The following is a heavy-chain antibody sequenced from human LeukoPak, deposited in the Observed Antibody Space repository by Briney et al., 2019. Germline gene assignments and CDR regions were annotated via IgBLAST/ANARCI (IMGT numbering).Heavy chain of an antibody. CDR1: GFTFSSYS. CDR3: AKNGDRGAYCTGGTCYPYFYYYMDV. V-gene: IGHV3-21*04. CDR2: ISSSRSYI. D-gene: IGHD2-15*01. Sequence: KSGGSLRLSCAASGFTFSSYSMNWVRQAPGKGLEWVSFISSSRSYIYYADSVKGRFTISRDNAKNSLYLQMNSLRAEDTAIYYCAKNGDRGAYCTGGTCYPYFYYYMDVWGKGTTVTI. J-gene: IGHJ6*03.